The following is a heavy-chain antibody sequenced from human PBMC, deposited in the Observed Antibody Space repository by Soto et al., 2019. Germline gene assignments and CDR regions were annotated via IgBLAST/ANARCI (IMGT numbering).Heavy chain of an antibody. J-gene: IGHJ4*02. CDR1: GLDVSGNY. V-gene: IGHV3-53*01. Sequence: GGSLRLSCAVSGLDVSGNYMTWVRQAPGKGLEWVSVIYSGGSTYYADSVKGRFTISRDTSKNTLYLEMNSLRAEDTAVYYCARDSDRVATIDYWGRGTLVTVSS. CDR3: ARDSDRVATIDY. D-gene: IGHD5-12*01. CDR2: IYSGGST.